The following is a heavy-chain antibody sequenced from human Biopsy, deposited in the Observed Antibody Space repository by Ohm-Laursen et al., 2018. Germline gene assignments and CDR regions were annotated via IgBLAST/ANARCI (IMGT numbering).Heavy chain of an antibody. D-gene: IGHD5-24*01. CDR1: GDSIKSFY. CDR2: IYFTGRT. V-gene: IGHV4-59*12. J-gene: IGHJ2*01. Sequence: SETLSLTWSVSGDSIKSFYWSWIRQPPGKALEWIGYIYFTGRTSYNPSLKSRVTMSVNTSKKQFSLRLSSVTVADTAVYYCASAGYNPDWNFDLWGRGTRVTVSS. CDR3: ASAGYNPDWNFDL.